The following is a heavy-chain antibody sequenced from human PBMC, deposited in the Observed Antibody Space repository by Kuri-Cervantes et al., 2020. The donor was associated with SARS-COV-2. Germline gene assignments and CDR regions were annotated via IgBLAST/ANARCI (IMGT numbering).Heavy chain of an antibody. J-gene: IGHJ4*02. CDR2: ISAYNGNT. CDR1: GYTFTSYG. Sequence: ASVKVSCKASGYTFTSYGISWVRQAPGQGLEWMGWISAYNGNTNYAQKLQGRVIMTTDTSTSTAYMELRSLRSDDTAVYYCARDGRFLEWFSPTRPHLDYWGQGTLVTVSS. V-gene: IGHV1-18*01. D-gene: IGHD3-3*01. CDR3: ARDGRFLEWFSPTRPHLDY.